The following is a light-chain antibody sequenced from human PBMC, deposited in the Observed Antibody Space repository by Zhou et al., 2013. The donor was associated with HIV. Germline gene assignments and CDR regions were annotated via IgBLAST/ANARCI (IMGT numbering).Light chain of an antibody. CDR3: QQYGSSPSA. CDR2: GAS. CDR1: QSVSSN. V-gene: IGKV3-20*01. J-gene: IGKJ5*01. Sequence: EIVMTQSPATLSVSPGERATLSCRASQSVSSNLAWYQQKPGQAPRLLIYGASTRATGIPDRFSGGGSGTDFTLIISRLEPEDFAVYYCQQYGSSPSAFGQGTRLEIK.